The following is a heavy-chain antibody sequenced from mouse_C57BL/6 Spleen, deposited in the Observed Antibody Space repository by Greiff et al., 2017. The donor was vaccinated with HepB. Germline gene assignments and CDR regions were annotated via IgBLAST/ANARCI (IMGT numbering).Heavy chain of an antibody. V-gene: IGHV3-6*01. Sequence: EVKLVESGPGLVKPSQSLSLTCSVTGYSITSGYYWNWIRQFPGNKLEWMGYISYDGSNNYNPSLKNRISITRDTSKNQFFLKLNSVTTEDTATYYCARVNWVFDYWGQGTTLTVSS. J-gene: IGHJ2*01. CDR2: ISYDGSN. CDR3: ARVNWVFDY. CDR1: GYSITSGYY. D-gene: IGHD4-1*01.